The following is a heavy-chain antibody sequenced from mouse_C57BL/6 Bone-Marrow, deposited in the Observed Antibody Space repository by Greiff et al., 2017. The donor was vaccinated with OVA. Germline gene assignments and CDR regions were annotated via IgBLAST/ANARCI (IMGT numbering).Heavy chain of an antibody. D-gene: IGHD1-2*01. CDR2: IRNKANGYTT. V-gene: IGHV7-3*01. J-gene: IGHJ2*01. Sequence: EVKLMESGGGLVQPGGSLSLSCAASGFTFTDYYMSWVRQPPGKALEWLGFIRNKANGYTTEYSASVKGRFTISRDNSQSILYLQMNALRAEDSATYYCARWLSYYFDYWGQGTTLTVSS. CDR1: GFTFTDYY. CDR3: ARWLSYYFDY.